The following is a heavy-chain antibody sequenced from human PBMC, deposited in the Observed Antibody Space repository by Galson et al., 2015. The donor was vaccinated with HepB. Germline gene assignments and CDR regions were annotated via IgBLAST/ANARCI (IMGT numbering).Heavy chain of an antibody. D-gene: IGHD2-15*01. V-gene: IGHV3-30*18. CDR3: AKEYGKYCSGGSCYPFDY. J-gene: IGHJ4*02. CDR1: GFTFSSYG. Sequence: LRLSCAASGFTFSSYGMHWVRQAPGKGLEWVAVISYDGSNKYYADSVKGRFTISRDNSKNTLYLQMNSLRAEDTAVYYCAKEYGKYCSGGSCYPFDYWGQGTLVTVSS. CDR2: ISYDGSNK.